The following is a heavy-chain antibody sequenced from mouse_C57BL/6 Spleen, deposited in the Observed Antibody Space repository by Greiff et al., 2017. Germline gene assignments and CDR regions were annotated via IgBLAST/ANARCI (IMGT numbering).Heavy chain of an antibody. CDR2: IYPGDGDT. CDR3: AGGDYGSIYWYFDV. Sequence: VQLQQSGPELVKPGASVKISCKASGYAFSSSWMNWVKQRPGKGLEWIGRIYPGDGDTNYNGKFKGKATLTADKSSSTAYMQLSSLTSEDSAVYFCAGGDYGSIYWYFDVWGTGTTVTVSS. J-gene: IGHJ1*03. CDR1: GYAFSSSW. D-gene: IGHD1-1*01. V-gene: IGHV1-82*01.